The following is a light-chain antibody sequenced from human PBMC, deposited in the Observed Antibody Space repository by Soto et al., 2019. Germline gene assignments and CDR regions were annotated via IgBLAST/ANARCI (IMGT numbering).Light chain of an antibody. CDR2: KAS. Sequence: DIEMTQSPSTLSASVGDRVTITCRASQSISSWLAWFQQKPGKAPKLLIYKASSLESGVPSRFSGSGSGTEFTLTISSLQPDDFAVYYCQQFKSFSWTFGQGTKVEIK. CDR1: QSISSW. V-gene: IGKV1-5*03. J-gene: IGKJ1*01. CDR3: QQFKSFSWT.